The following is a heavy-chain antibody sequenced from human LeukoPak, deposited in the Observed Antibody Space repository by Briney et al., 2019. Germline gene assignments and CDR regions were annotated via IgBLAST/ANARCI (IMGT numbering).Heavy chain of an antibody. D-gene: IGHD7-27*01. J-gene: IGHJ2*01. V-gene: IGHV4-59*08. Sequence: SETLSLTCTVSGGSISSYYWSWVRQPPGKGLEWIGYIYYSGSTNYNPSLKSRVTISVDTSKNQFSLKLSSVTAADTAMYYCARKPGPNWADWYFDLWGRGTLVTVSS. CDR2: IYYSGST. CDR3: ARKPGPNWADWYFDL. CDR1: GGSISSYY.